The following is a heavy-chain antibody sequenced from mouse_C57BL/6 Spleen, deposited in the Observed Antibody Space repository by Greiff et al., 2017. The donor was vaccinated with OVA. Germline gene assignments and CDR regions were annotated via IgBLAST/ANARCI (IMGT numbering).Heavy chain of an antibody. CDR1: GYTFTSYW. J-gene: IGHJ3*01. CDR3: TGYDGYSAWFAY. CDR2: IYPGNSDT. V-gene: IGHV1-5*01. D-gene: IGHD2-3*01. Sequence: VQLQQSGPVLARPGASVKMSCKTSGYTFTSYWMHWVKQRPGQGLEWIGAIYPGNSDTSYNQKFKGKAKLTAVTSASTAYMELSSLTNEDSAVYYCTGYDGYSAWFAYWGQGTLVTVSA.